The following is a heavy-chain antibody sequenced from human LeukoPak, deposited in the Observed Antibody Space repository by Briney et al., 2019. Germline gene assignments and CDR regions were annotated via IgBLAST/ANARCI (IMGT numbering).Heavy chain of an antibody. Sequence: SVKVSCKASGGTFISYAISWVRQAPGQGLEWMGGIIPIFGTANYAQKFQGRVTITADESTSTAYMELSSLRSEDTAVYYCARDRSYCSSTSCPHMDVWGKGTTVTISS. CDR1: GGTFISYA. CDR2: IIPIFGTA. D-gene: IGHD2-2*01. J-gene: IGHJ6*03. V-gene: IGHV1-69*13. CDR3: ARDRSYCSSTSCPHMDV.